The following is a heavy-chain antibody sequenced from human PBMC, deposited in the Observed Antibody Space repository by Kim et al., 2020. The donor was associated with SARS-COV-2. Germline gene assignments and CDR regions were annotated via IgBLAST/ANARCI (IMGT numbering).Heavy chain of an antibody. V-gene: IGHV3-43*01. D-gene: IGHD6-19*01. Sequence: TARLTLSRDNSKNSLYLQMNSLRTEDTALYYCAKDISYRNPGIAVAGMDYWGQGTLVTVSS. J-gene: IGHJ4*02. CDR3: AKDISYRNPGIAVAGMDY.